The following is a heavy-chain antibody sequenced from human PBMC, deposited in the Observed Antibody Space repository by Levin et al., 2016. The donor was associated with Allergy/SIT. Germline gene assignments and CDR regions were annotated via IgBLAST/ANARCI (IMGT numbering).Heavy chain of an antibody. CDR3: ATSYYYDSSGYYYNAFDI. D-gene: IGHD3-22*01. CDR1: GGTFSSYA. J-gene: IGHJ3*02. CDR2: IIPIFGTA. Sequence: SVKVSCKASGGTFSSYAISWVRQAPGQGLEWMGGIIPIFGTANYAQKFQGRVTITADESTSTAYMELSSLRSEDTAVYYCATSYYYDSSGYYYNAFDIWGQGTMVTVSS. V-gene: IGHV1-69*13.